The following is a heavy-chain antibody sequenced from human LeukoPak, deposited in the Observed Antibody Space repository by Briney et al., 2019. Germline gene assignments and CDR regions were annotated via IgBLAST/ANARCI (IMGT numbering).Heavy chain of an antibody. J-gene: IGHJ4*02. CDR1: GFTFSSYS. D-gene: IGHD1-26*01. V-gene: IGHV3-21*01. Sequence: PGGSLRLSCAASGFTFSSYSMNWVRQAPGKGLEWVSSISSSSSYIYYADSVKGRFTISRDNSKNTLFLQMDSLRAEDTAVYYCARDKVVGATYFDYWGQGILVTVSS. CDR2: ISSSSSYI. CDR3: ARDKVVGATYFDY.